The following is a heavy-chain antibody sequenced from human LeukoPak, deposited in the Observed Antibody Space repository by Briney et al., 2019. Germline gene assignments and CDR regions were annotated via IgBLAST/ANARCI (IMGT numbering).Heavy chain of an antibody. CDR1: GFTFTNYW. J-gene: IGHJ4*02. CDR3: AGRLSDYYYTVGN. Sequence: GGSLRLSCATSGFTFTNYWMHWVRQAPGKGLVWVSRINSDGSSTSYADSVKGRFTISGDNAKNTLYLQMNSLRAEDTAVYYCAGRLSDYYYTVGNWGQGTLVTVSS. D-gene: IGHD3-22*01. V-gene: IGHV3-74*01. CDR2: INSDGSST.